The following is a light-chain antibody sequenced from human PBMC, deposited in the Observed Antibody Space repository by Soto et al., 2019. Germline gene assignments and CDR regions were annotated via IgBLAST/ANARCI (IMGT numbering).Light chain of an antibody. J-gene: IGKJ4*01. Sequence: EIVMTQSPATLSVSPGERATLSCRASQSVSSDLAWYQQKPGQAPRLLIYGASTRATGIPARFSGSGSGTDFILTISSLQSEDFVVYYCQQYNNWPLTFGGGTKVEIK. CDR2: GAS. CDR3: QQYNNWPLT. CDR1: QSVSSD. V-gene: IGKV3-15*01.